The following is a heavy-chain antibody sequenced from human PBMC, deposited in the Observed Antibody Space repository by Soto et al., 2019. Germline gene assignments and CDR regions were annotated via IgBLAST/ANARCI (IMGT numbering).Heavy chain of an antibody. V-gene: IGHV3-74*01. D-gene: IGHD1-26*01. CDR3: ARDHPQRSGTNHYYYYGMDV. J-gene: IGHJ6*02. Sequence: GGSLRLSCAASGFTFSSYWMHWVRQAPGKGLVWVSRINSDGSSTSYADSVKGRFTISRDNAKNTLYLQMNSLRAEDTAVYYCARDHPQRSGTNHYYYYGMDVWGQGTTVTVSS. CDR2: INSDGSST. CDR1: GFTFSSYW.